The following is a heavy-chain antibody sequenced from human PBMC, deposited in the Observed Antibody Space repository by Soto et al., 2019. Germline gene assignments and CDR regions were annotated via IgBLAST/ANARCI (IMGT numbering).Heavy chain of an antibody. CDR3: ARHRARNWFDP. J-gene: IGHJ5*02. Sequence: SVTLSLTYIVSGGSSSSSIYYRSWLRQPPGKGLEWIGSIYYSGSTYYNPSLKSRVTISVDTSKNQFSLKLSSVTAADTAVFYCARHRARNWFDPWGQGTLVTVSS. D-gene: IGHD6-6*01. CDR1: GGSSSSSIYY. V-gene: IGHV4-39*01. CDR2: IYYSGST.